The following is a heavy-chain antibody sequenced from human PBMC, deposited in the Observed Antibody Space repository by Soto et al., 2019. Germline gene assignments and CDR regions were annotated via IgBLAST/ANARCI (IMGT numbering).Heavy chain of an antibody. Sequence: GSLRLSCAASVFTFSEYWMTWVRQAPGKGLEWVANIKQDGSEKYYVDSVKGRFTISRDNTKNSLFLQMNSLRAEDTALYFCTSRPPEVNYYGVFDYWGQGTPVTVSS. CDR2: IKQDGSEK. D-gene: IGHD3-22*01. CDR1: VFTFSEYW. V-gene: IGHV3-7*03. J-gene: IGHJ4*02. CDR3: TSRPPEVNYYGVFDY.